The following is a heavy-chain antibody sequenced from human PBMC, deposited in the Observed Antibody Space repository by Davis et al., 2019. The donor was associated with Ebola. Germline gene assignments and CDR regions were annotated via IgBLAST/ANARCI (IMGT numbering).Heavy chain of an antibody. CDR3: ATAQRASGYPYYFDF. V-gene: IGHV5-51*01. J-gene: IGHJ4*02. CDR2: IYPGDSDT. CDR1: GYSFTNYW. D-gene: IGHD3-3*01. Sequence: KVSCKGSGYSFTNYWIGWVRQMPGKGLECMGIIYPGDSDTRYSPSFQGQVTISVDNSTSTAYLQWSSLKASDTAMYYCATAQRASGYPYYFDFWGQGTLVTVSS.